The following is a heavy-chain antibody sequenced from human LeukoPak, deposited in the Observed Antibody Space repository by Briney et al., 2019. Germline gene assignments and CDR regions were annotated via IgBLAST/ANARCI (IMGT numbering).Heavy chain of an antibody. CDR1: GFTFSTYW. V-gene: IGHV3-74*01. J-gene: IGHJ5*01. CDR3: ATRLWFDS. CDR2: LSPGGRRS. Sequence: WVSLRLSCAASGFTFSTYWMHWVRQAPGKGLVWVSRLSPGGRRSIYADSVKGRFTVSRDYSTNTLFLQMNSLRADDTAVYYCATRLWFDSWGEGTLDTV.